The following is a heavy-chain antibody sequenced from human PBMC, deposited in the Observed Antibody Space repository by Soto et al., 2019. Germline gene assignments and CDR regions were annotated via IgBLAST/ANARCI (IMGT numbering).Heavy chain of an antibody. CDR3: AGTYSSGWYNYYYGMDV. D-gene: IGHD6-19*01. Sequence: SETLSLTCTVSGGSISSSSYYWGWIRQPPGKGLEWIGSIYYSGSTYYNPSLKSRVTISVETSKNQFSLKLSSVTAADTAVYYCAGTYSSGWYNYYYGMDVWGQGTTVTVSS. CDR2: IYYSGST. V-gene: IGHV4-39*01. CDR1: GGSISSSSYY. J-gene: IGHJ6*02.